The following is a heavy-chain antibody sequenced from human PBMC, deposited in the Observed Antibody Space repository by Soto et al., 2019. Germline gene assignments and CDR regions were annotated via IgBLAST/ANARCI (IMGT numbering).Heavy chain of an antibody. D-gene: IGHD5-18*01. Sequence: WGSLRLSCAASGFTFSSYAIIFCRHSPGEWLEWVSAISGSGGSTYYADSVKGRFTISRDNSKNTLYLQMNSLRAEDTAVYYCAKDRYTAMASDYWGQGTLVTVSS. CDR3: AKDRYTAMASDY. J-gene: IGHJ4*02. V-gene: IGHV3-23*01. CDR1: GFTFSSYA. CDR2: ISGSGGST.